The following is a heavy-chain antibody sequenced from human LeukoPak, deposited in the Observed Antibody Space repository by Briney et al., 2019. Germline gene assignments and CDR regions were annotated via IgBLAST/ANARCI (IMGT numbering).Heavy chain of an antibody. CDR2: INPNSGGT. J-gene: IGHJ4*02. Sequence: ASVKVSCKASGYTFTGHYMHWVRQAPGQGLEWMGWINPNSGGTNYAQKFQGRVSMTRDTSISTVYMELSRLRSDDTAVYYCARDVDSSGYVGNWGQGTLITVSS. CDR3: ARDVDSSGYVGN. CDR1: GYTFTGHY. V-gene: IGHV1-2*02. D-gene: IGHD3-22*01.